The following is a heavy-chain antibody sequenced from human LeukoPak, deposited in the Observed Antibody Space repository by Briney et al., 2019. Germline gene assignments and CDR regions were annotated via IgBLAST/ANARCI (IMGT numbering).Heavy chain of an antibody. J-gene: IGHJ6*02. V-gene: IGHV1-2*02. D-gene: IGHD3-10*01. CDR3: ASGRGGGYGLDV. Sequence: ASVKVSCKASGYTFTGYYMHWVRQAPGQGLEWMGWINSDSGDTTYAQTFQGRVTMTRDTSISTFYMDLIGLRSDDTAVYYCASGRGGGYGLDVWDQGTTVTVSS. CDR1: GYTFTGYY. CDR2: INSDSGDT.